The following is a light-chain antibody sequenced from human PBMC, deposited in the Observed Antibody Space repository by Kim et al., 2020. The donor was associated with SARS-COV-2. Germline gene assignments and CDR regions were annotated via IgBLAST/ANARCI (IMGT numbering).Light chain of an antibody. CDR1: KLGDKY. J-gene: IGLJ3*02. Sequence: SYELTQPPSVSVSPGQTASITCSGDKLGDKYACWYQQKPGQSPVLVIYQDSKRPSGIPERFSGSNSGNTATLTISGTQAVVEADYYCQAWDSSTAWVFGG. CDR3: QAWDSSTAWV. V-gene: IGLV3-1*01. CDR2: QDS.